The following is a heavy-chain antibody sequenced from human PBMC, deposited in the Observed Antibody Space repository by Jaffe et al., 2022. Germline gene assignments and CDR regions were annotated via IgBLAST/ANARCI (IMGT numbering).Heavy chain of an antibody. J-gene: IGHJ3*02. CDR3: ARDTDIVVVVAASLPTDDAFDI. CDR2: INPNSGGT. CDR1: GYTFTGYY. Sequence: QVQLVQSGAEVKKPGASVKVSCKASGYTFTGYYMHWVRQAPGQGLEWMGRINPNSGGTNYAQKFQGRVTMTRDTSISTAYMELSRLRSDDTAVYYCARDTDIVVVVAASLPTDDAFDIWGQGTMVTVSS. D-gene: IGHD2-15*01. V-gene: IGHV1-2*06.